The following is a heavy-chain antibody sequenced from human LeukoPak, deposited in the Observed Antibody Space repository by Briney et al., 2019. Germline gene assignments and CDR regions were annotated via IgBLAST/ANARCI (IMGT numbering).Heavy chain of an antibody. Sequence: PGGSLRLSCAASEFTLSRYWMHWVRQAPGKGLVWVSRINGDGSRTAYADSAKGRFTISRDNAKNTLYLQMNSLRAEDTTVYYCVRDLQRGRAGANIFDYWGQGTLVTVSS. CDR3: VRDLQRGRAGANIFDY. J-gene: IGHJ4*02. CDR2: INGDGSRT. V-gene: IGHV3-74*01. D-gene: IGHD4/OR15-4a*01. CDR1: EFTLSRYW.